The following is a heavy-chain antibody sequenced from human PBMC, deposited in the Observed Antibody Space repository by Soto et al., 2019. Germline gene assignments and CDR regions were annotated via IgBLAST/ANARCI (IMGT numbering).Heavy chain of an antibody. J-gene: IGHJ2*01. CDR2: ISCDGKQT. CDR1: GVTFKDYG. Sequence: GGSLRLSCGAPGVTFKDYGMHWVRQAPGKGLEWVAVISCDGKQTYYADSVKGRFTISKDKSKRTLFLQMNSLRVDDTAVYYCARDGWGSNWYFDLWGRGTLVTVSS. V-gene: IGHV3-30*03. CDR3: ARDGWGSNWYFDL. D-gene: IGHD3-16*01.